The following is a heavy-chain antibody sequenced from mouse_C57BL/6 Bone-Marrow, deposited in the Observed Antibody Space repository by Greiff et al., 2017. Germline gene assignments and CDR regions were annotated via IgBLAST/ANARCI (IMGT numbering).Heavy chain of an antibody. CDR2: INPNNGGT. V-gene: IGHV1-18*01. J-gene: IGHJ1*03. CDR3: GRSYGDGYFDV. CDR1: GYTFTDYN. Sequence: VHVKQSGPELVKPGASVKIPCKASGYTFTDYNMDWVKQSHGKSLEWIGDINPNNGGTISNQKFKGKATLTVDKSSSTAYMELRSLTSEDTAVYYCGRSYGDGYFDVWGTGTTVTVSS. D-gene: IGHD2-13*01.